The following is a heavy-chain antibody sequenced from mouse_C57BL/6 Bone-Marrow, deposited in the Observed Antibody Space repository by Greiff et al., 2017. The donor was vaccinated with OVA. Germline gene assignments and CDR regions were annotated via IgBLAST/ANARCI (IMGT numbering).Heavy chain of an antibody. CDR3: FYGSSPYYYAMDY. Sequence: EVQLQQSGPELVKPGASVKMSCKASGYTFTDYNMHWVKQSHGKSLEWIGYINPNNGGISYNQKFKGKATLTVNKSSSTAYMELRSLTSEDSAVYYCFYGSSPYYYAMDYWGQGTSVTVSS. CDR1: GYTFTDYN. CDR2: INPNNGGI. D-gene: IGHD1-1*01. V-gene: IGHV1-22*01. J-gene: IGHJ4*01.